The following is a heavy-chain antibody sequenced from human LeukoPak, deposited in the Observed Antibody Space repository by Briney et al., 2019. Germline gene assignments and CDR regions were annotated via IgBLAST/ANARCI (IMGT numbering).Heavy chain of an antibody. CDR3: ARENDRYGRIDY. Sequence: SETLSLTCTVSGGSISSYYWSWVRQPPGKGLKWIGYVSYSGSTDYNPSLKSRVIISIDTPKNQFSLRLSSVTAADTAVYYCARENDRYGRIDYWGQGTQVTVSS. J-gene: IGHJ4*02. D-gene: IGHD5-18*01. V-gene: IGHV4-59*01. CDR1: GGSISSYY. CDR2: VSYSGST.